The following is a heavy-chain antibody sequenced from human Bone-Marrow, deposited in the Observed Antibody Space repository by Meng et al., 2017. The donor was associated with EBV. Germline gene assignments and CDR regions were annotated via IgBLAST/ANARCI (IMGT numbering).Heavy chain of an antibody. D-gene: IGHD3-10*01. CDR3: ASESGRGFTPDY. V-gene: IGHV1-69*01. J-gene: IGHJ4*02. CDR2: LIPLSDAP. Sequence: VQVGPSGGRGKRPGASVKVSCKTTGGTFRSDAISWVRQAPGQGLEWMGGLIPLSDAPHYAQKFQGRVTITADESTSTHYLDLSGLRAEDTAVYYCASESGRGFTPDYWGQGTLVTVSS. CDR1: GGTFRSDA.